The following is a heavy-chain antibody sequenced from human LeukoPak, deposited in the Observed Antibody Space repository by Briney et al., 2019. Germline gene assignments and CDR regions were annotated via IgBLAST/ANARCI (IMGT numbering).Heavy chain of an antibody. J-gene: IGHJ4*02. CDR3: ARASSSFPNSFDF. CDR2: IYSSGST. CDR1: GVTVSSNY. V-gene: IGHV3-66*01. Sequence: GGSLRLSCAAAGVTVSSNYVRWVRQAPGQGLEWVSLIYSSGSTFYADSVQGRFTVSRNNYYNSLYPQKNRLRADNTAFYYCARASSSFPNSFDFWGQGTLVTVSS. D-gene: IGHD3-3*02.